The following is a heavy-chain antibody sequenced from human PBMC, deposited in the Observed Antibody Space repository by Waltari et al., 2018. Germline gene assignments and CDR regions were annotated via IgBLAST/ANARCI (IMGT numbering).Heavy chain of an antibody. CDR2: INPNTGGT. J-gene: IGHJ4*02. CDR1: GYTFIGYY. Sequence: QVQLVQSGAEVKKPGASVKVSCRASGYTFIGYYINGVRQAPGQGLEWMGWINPNTGGTKYAQKYQGRVTLTRDTSISTAYMELSSLGSDDMAVFYCARQAARNFDYWGQGTLVTVSS. V-gene: IGHV1-2*02. CDR3: ARQAARNFDY.